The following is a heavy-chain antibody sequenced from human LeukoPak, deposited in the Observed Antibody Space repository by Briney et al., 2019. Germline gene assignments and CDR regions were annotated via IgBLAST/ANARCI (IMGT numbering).Heavy chain of an antibody. CDR2: IVSNGDST. V-gene: IGHV3-64D*09. Sequence: GESLRLSCSASGFTFSRYGMHWVRQAPGKGLEYVSAIVSNGDSTYYADSVKGRFTISRDNAKNTLYLQMSSLRSEDTAVYYCAANSVGATGFDYWGQGTLVTVSS. J-gene: IGHJ4*02. CDR3: AANSVGATGFDY. CDR1: GFTFSRYG. D-gene: IGHD1-26*01.